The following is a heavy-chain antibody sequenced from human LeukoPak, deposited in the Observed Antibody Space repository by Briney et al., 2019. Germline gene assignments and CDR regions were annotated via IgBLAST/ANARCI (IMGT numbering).Heavy chain of an antibody. CDR1: GFTFNIYA. D-gene: IGHD2-21*02. Sequence: GGSLRLSCAASGFTFNIYAMSWIRQAPGKGLEWFSTIRGTDGYTYYADSVKGRFTISRDNSKNTLYLQMNSLRAEDTALYYCAKDRGVTPIPFDYWGRGTLVTVSS. CDR3: AKDRGVTPIPFDY. V-gene: IGHV3-23*01. J-gene: IGHJ4*02. CDR2: IRGTDGYT.